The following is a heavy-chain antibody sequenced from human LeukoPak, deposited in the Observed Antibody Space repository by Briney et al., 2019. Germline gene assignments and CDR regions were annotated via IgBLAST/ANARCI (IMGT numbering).Heavy chain of an antibody. CDR3: ATRNGTAARYYYYMDV. D-gene: IGHD6-6*01. CDR2: ISSTGGT. Sequence: SQTLSLTCTVSGASISSGSYYWSWIRQPAGKGLEWVGRISSTGGTNYNPSLKSRLSISAETSKNQFSLKLSSVTAADTAVYYCATRNGTAARYYYYMDVWGKGTTVTVSS. J-gene: IGHJ6*03. V-gene: IGHV4-61*02. CDR1: GASISSGSYY.